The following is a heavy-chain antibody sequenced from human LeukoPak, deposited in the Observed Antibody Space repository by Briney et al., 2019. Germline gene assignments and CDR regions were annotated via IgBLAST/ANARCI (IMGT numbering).Heavy chain of an antibody. D-gene: IGHD5-18*01. V-gene: IGHV4-34*01. Sequence: PSETLSLTCAVYGGSFSGYYWSWIRQPPGKGLEWIGEINHSGSTNYNPSLKSRVTISLDTSKNQFSLKLSSVTAADTAVYYCARYSYGGFYFDYWGQGTLVTVSS. CDR1: GGSFSGYY. CDR2: INHSGST. CDR3: ARYSYGGFYFDY. J-gene: IGHJ4*02.